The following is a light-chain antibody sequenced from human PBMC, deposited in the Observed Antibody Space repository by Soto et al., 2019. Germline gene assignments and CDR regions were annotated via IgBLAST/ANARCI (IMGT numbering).Light chain of an antibody. CDR1: STDVGGYNY. Sequence: QSVLTQPASVSGSPGQSITISCTGTSTDVGGYNYVSWYQQHPGKAPKLLISDVSNRPSGVSNRFSGSKPGNTASLTISGLQAEDEADYYCSSYTSSSTLVFGTGTKVTVL. CDR2: DVS. CDR3: SSYTSSSTLV. J-gene: IGLJ1*01. V-gene: IGLV2-14*01.